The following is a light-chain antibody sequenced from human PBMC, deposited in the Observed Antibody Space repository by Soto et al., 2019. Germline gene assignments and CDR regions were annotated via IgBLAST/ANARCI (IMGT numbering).Light chain of an antibody. V-gene: IGLV1-44*01. CDR2: NND. J-gene: IGLJ1*01. CDR1: SSNIGTYT. Sequence: QLVLTQPPSASGTPGQRVTISCSGSSSNIGTYTVNWYQQFPGTAPKLLIYNNDQRPSGVPDRFSGFKYGTAASLAISGLQSEDEAEYYCAAWDDSLSGLYVFGTATQLTVL. CDR3: AAWDDSLSGLYV.